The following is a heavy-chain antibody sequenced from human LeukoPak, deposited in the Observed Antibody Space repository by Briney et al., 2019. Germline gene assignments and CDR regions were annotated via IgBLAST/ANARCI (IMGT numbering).Heavy chain of an antibody. V-gene: IGHV3-48*04. CDR2: ISSSSSTI. D-gene: IGHD6-13*01. CDR3: ARSGGKAAAGTMTYYYYYMDV. J-gene: IGHJ6*03. Sequence: GGSLRLSRAASGFTFSSYSMNWVRQAPGKGLEWVSYISSSSSTIYYADSVKGRFTISRDNAKNSLYLQMNSLRAEDTAVYYCARSGGKAAAGTMTYYYYYMDVWGKGTTVTVSS. CDR1: GFTFSSYS.